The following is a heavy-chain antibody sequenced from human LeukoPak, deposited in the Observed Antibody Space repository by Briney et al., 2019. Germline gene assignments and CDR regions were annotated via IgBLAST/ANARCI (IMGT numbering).Heavy chain of an antibody. CDR2: FDPEDGET. Sequence: ASVKVSCTVSGYTLTELSMHWVRQAPGKGLEWMGGFDPEDGETVYAQRFRGRVTMTEDTSTDTAYMELSSLRSEDTAVYYCATPMMIRTVIVIWGQGTLVTVSS. V-gene: IGHV1-24*01. CDR3: ATPMMIRTVIVI. CDR1: GYTLTELS. D-gene: IGHD3-10*01. J-gene: IGHJ4*02.